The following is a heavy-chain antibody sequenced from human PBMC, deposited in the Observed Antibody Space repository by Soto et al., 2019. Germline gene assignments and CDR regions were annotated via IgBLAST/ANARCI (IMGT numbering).Heavy chain of an antibody. D-gene: IGHD4-4*01. J-gene: IGHJ4*02. V-gene: IGHV3-21*01. Sequence: LRLSCAASGFTFSSYSMNWVRQAPGKGLEWVSSISSSSSYIYSADSVKGRFTISRDNAKNSLYLQMNSLRAEDTAVYYCAREDYSNFDYWGQGTLVTVSS. CDR2: ISSSSSYI. CDR3: AREDYSNFDY. CDR1: GFTFSSYS.